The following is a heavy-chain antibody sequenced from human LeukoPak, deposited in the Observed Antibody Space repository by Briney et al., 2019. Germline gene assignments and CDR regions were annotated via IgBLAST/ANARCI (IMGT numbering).Heavy chain of an antibody. J-gene: IGHJ4*02. CDR3: ARLPDSGRYAYYFDY. CDR2: INPSGGST. D-gene: IGHD1-26*01. Sequence: ASVKVSCKASGHTFTSYYMHWMRQAPGQGLEWMGIINPSGGSTSYAQKFQGRVTMTRDTSTSTVYMELSSLRSEDTAVYYCARLPDSGRYAYYFDYWGQGTLVTVSS. CDR1: GHTFTSYY. V-gene: IGHV1-46*01.